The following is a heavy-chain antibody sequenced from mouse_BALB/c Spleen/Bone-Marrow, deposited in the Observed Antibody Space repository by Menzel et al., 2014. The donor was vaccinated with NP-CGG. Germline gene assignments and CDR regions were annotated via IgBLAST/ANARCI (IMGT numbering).Heavy chain of an antibody. J-gene: IGHJ2*01. CDR2: ISSGSSTI. CDR1: GFTFSSFG. Sequence: EVQVVESGGGLVQPGGSRKLSCAASGFTFSSFGMHWVRQAPERGLEWVACISSGSSTIYYADTVKGRFTISRDNPKNTLFLQMTSRRSEDPAMYYCGRGGNWEGFDYWGQGTTLTVSS. CDR3: GRGGNWEGFDY. D-gene: IGHD4-1*01. V-gene: IGHV5-17*02.